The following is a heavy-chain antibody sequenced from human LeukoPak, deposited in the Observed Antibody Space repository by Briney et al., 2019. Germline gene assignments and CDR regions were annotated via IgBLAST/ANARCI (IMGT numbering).Heavy chain of an antibody. CDR2: INHSGST. CDR3: ARGFTVTTSTRRRYNWFDP. D-gene: IGHD4-17*01. V-gene: IGHV4-34*01. Sequence: PSETLSLTCAVYGGSFSGYYWSGIRQPPGKGLEWIGEINHSGSTNYNPSLKSRVTISVDTSKNQFSLKLSSVTAADTAVYYCARGFTVTTSTRRRYNWFDPWGQGTLVTVSS. CDR1: GGSFSGYY. J-gene: IGHJ5*02.